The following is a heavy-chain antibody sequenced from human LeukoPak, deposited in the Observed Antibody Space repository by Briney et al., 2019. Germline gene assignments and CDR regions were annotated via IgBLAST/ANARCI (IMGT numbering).Heavy chain of an antibody. Sequence: GGSLRLSCAASGFTFSSYAMHWVRQAPGKGLEWVAFISHDGSNKYYADSVKGRFTISRDNSKNTLYLQMNSLRAEDTAVYYCARDQGPYYYDTRYFDYWGQGTLVTVSS. CDR2: ISHDGSNK. J-gene: IGHJ4*02. CDR1: GFTFSSYA. V-gene: IGHV3-30-3*01. D-gene: IGHD3-22*01. CDR3: ARDQGPYYYDTRYFDY.